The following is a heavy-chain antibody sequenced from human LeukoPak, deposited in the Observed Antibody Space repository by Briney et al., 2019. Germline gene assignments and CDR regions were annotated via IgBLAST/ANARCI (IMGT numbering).Heavy chain of an antibody. Sequence: PGRSLRLSCAASGFTFDDYAMHWVLQAPGKGLEWVSGISWNSGSIGYADSVKGRFTISRDNAKNSLYLQMNSLRAEDTALYYCAKADYYGSGSYDAFDIWGQGTMVTVSS. V-gene: IGHV3-9*01. CDR1: GFTFDDYA. J-gene: IGHJ3*02. CDR3: AKADYYGSGSYDAFDI. CDR2: ISWNSGSI. D-gene: IGHD3-10*01.